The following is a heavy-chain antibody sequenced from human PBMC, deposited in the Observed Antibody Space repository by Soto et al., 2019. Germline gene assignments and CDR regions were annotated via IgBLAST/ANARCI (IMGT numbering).Heavy chain of an antibody. Sequence: GGSLRLSCSVSGFTFSSYAMHWVRQAPGKGLEYVASISSEGASTYYADSVKGRFVISRDNSKNTLYLQMSSLRAEDTAVYYCVQDRSLDSWGPRILVPVSS. V-gene: IGHV3-64D*06. CDR3: VQDRSLDS. CDR2: ISSEGAST. J-gene: IGHJ5*01. CDR1: GFTFSSYA.